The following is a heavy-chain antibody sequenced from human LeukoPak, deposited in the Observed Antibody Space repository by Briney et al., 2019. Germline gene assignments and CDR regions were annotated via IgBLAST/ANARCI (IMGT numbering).Heavy chain of an antibody. CDR1: GYTFTYRH. CDR2: ITPFNGNT. D-gene: IGHD3-22*01. V-gene: IGHV1-45*02. CDR3: ARSLTMIVLSAFDI. Sequence: SVKVSCKASGYTFTYRHLHWVRQAPGQALEWMGWITPFNGNTNYAQKFQDRVIITRDRSMSTAYMELSSLRSEDTAVYYCARSLTMIVLSAFDIWGQGTMVTVSS. J-gene: IGHJ3*02.